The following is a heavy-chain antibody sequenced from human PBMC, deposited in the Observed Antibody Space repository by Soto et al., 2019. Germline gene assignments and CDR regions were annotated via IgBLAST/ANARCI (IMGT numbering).Heavy chain of an antibody. Sequence: SETLSLTCAVSGGSISSSNWGSWVRQPPGKGLEWIGEIYHSGSANYNPSLESRVTISVDKSKNHFSLKLSSVTAADTAVYYCARAHDDSSGYYYWFDPWGQGTLVTVSS. J-gene: IGHJ5*02. CDR3: ARAHDDSSGYYYWFDP. CDR1: GGSISSSNW. CDR2: IYHSGSA. V-gene: IGHV4-4*02. D-gene: IGHD3-22*01.